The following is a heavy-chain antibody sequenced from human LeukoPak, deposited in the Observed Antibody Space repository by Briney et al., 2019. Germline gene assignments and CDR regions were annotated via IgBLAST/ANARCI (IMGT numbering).Heavy chain of an antibody. V-gene: IGHV3-74*01. D-gene: IGHD4-17*01. Sequence: GGSLRLSCAASGLAFSAYKMHWVRQAPRKGLVWVSRISTDGYTTDYADFVQGRFTASRDNTKNTWSLEMNSLRAEDTAVYYCARENNDYGDYSLDYWGQGTLVTVSS. CDR2: ISTDGYTT. J-gene: IGHJ4*02. CDR1: GLAFSAYK. CDR3: ARENNDYGDYSLDY.